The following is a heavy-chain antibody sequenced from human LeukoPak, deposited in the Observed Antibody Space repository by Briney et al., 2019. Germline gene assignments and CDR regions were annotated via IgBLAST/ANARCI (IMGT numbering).Heavy chain of an antibody. CDR1: GGSFSGYY. CDR2: IYYSGST. Sequence: SETLSLTCAVYGGSFSGYYWSWIRQPPGKGLEWIGSIYYSGSTYYNPSLKSRVTISVDTSKNQFSLKLSSVTAADTAVYYCARHSRGSEYGMDVWGQGTTITVSS. J-gene: IGHJ6*02. CDR3: ARHSRGSEYGMDV. D-gene: IGHD3-10*01. V-gene: IGHV4-34*01.